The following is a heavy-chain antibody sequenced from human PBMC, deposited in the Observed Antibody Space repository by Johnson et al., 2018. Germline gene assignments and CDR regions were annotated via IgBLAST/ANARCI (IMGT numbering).Heavy chain of an antibody. CDR2: INGGNGNT. V-gene: IGHV1-3*01. Sequence: QVQLVESGAEVKKPGASVKVSCKASGYTFTSYAMHWVRQAPGQRLEWMGWINGGNGNTKYSQKFQGRVTITRETPASTAYMELSSLRSEDTAVYYCARSGLIHYGMDVWGQGTTVTVSS. J-gene: IGHJ6*02. CDR1: GYTFTSYA. CDR3: ARSGLIHYGMDV. D-gene: IGHD1-14*01.